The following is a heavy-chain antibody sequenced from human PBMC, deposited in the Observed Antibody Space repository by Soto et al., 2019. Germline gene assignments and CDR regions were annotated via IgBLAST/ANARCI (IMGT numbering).Heavy chain of an antibody. Sequence: QLQLQESGPGLVKPSETLSLTCTVSGGSISSSSYYWGWIRQPPGKGLEWIGSTNYSGSTYYNPSPKRRVTISVDTSKNQCSLKLSSVTAAETAVSYCASRMMVRGYQLLRYDYYYIDVWGKGTTVTVSS. CDR3: ASRMMVRGYQLLRYDYYYIDV. V-gene: IGHV4-39*01. D-gene: IGHD2-2*01. CDR1: GGSISSSSYY. J-gene: IGHJ6*03. CDR2: TNYSGST.